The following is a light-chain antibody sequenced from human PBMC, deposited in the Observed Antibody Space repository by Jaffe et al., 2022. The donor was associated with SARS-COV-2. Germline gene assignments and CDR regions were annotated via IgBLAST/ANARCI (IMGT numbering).Light chain of an antibody. CDR2: AAS. Sequence: DIQMTQSPSSLSASVGDRVAITCRASQGISNSLAWYQQKPGKVPELLIYAASTLQSGVSSRFSGSGSGTDFTLTISSLRPEDVATYYCQKYNSAPYTFGQGTKLEIK. CDR1: QGISNS. V-gene: IGKV1-27*01. J-gene: IGKJ2*01. CDR3: QKYNSAPYT.